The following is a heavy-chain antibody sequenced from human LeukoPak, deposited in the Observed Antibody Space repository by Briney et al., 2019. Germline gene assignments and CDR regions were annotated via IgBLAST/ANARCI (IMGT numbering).Heavy chain of an antibody. CDR3: ARGPSITMVRGVNSHYYGMDV. CDR1: GFTFSSYG. CDR2: IWYDGSNK. V-gene: IGHV3-33*01. J-gene: IGHJ6*02. Sequence: PGGSLRLSCAASGFTFSSYGKHRVRQAPGKGLEWVAVIWYDGSNKYYADSVKGRFTISRDNSKNTLYLQMNSLRAEDTAVYYCARGPSITMVRGVNSHYYGMDVWGQGTTVTVSS. D-gene: IGHD3-10*01.